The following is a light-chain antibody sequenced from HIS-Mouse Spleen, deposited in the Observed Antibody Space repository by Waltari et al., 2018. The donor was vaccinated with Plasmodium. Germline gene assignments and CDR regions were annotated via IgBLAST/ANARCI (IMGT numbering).Light chain of an antibody. J-gene: IGLJ3*02. V-gene: IGLV3-10*01. CDR2: EDS. Sequence: SYELTQPPSVSVSPGQTARITCSGDPLPKKSAYWYQQKSGQAPVVVIFEDSKRPSGIPERFSGSSSGTMATLTISGAQVEDEADYYCYSTDSSGNHRVFGGGTKLTVL. CDR3: YSTDSSGNHRV. CDR1: PLPKKS.